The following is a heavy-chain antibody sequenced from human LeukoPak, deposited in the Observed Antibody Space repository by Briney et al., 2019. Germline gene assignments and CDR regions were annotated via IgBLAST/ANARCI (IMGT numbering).Heavy chain of an antibody. Sequence: GGSLRLSCAASGFTVSNNYMRWVRQARGKGLEWVSLIYSNGRTDYADCVKGRFSISRDNSKNTMYLQMNSLRAEDTAMYYCARDVGSWGQGTLVTVSS. CDR2: IYSNGRT. V-gene: IGHV3-53*01. J-gene: IGHJ5*02. CDR3: ARDVGS. CDR1: GFTVSNNY. D-gene: IGHD2-15*01.